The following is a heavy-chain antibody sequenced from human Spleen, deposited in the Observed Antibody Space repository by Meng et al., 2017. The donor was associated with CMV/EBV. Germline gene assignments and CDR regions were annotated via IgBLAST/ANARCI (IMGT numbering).Heavy chain of an antibody. D-gene: IGHD3-22*01. CDR1: GYNFTSYG. J-gene: IGHJ5*02. Sequence: VQLVQSGAVVKKPGAAVTVSCKASGYNFTSYGISWVRQAPGQGLEWMGGFDPEDGETIYAQKFQGRVTMTENKSTDTAYMELSSLRSEDTAVYYCATVYYYDSSGYYNWFDPWGQGTLVTVSS. CDR2: FDPEDGET. V-gene: IGHV1-24*01. CDR3: ATVYYYDSSGYYNWFDP.